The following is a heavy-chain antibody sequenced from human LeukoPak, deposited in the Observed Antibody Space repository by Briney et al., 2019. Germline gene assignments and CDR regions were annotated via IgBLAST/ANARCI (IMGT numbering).Heavy chain of an antibody. CDR1: GFTFSSYV. J-gene: IGHJ4*02. CDR2: ISDTGRSI. V-gene: IGHV3-23*01. Sequence: GGPLRLSCAASGFTFSSYVITWVRQAPGKGLEWVSAISDTGRSIYYADSVKGRFTISRDNSQNTVYLQMNSLRAEDTAVYYCAKLGEVGGMSCYTNWGQGTRVTVSS. D-gene: IGHD2-2*02. CDR3: AKLGEVGGMSCYTN.